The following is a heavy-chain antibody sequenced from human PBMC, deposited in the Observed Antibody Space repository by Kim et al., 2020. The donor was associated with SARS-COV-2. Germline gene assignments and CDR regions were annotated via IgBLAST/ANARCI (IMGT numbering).Heavy chain of an antibody. V-gene: IGHV4-39*01. D-gene: IGHD3-10*01. CDR2: IYYSGST. J-gene: IGHJ4*02. CDR1: GGSISSSSYY. CDR3: ARRRYYGSGSYIDY. Sequence: SETLSLTCTVSGGSISSSSYYWGWIRQPPGKGLEWIGSIYYSGSTYYNPSLKSRVTISVDTSKNQFSLKLSSVTAADTAVYYCARRRYYGSGSYIDYWGQGTLVTVSS.